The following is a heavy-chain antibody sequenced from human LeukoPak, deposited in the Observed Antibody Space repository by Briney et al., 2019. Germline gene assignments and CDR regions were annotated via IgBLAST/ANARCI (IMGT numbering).Heavy chain of an antibody. D-gene: IGHD6-13*01. CDR2: IRGRGGST. CDR3: AKDGGRQQLFRLYYFDYGMDV. CDR1: DFTFSSYP. Sequence: PGASLRLSCAASDFTFSSYPMSWSGQAPGKGLEWVSAIRGRGGSTYYADSVKGRFTISRDNSKNTLYLQMNSLRAEDTAVYYCAKDGGRQQLFRLYYFDYGMDVWGKGTTVTVSS. J-gene: IGHJ6*04. V-gene: IGHV3-23*01.